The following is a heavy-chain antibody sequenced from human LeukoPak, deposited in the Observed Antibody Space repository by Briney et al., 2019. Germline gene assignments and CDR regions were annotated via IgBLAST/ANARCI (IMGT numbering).Heavy chain of an antibody. J-gene: IGHJ4*02. CDR1: GFTFSSYA. CDR2: ISGSGGST. V-gene: IGHV3-23*01. Sequence: SGGSLRLSCAASGFTFSSYAMSWVRQAPGKGLEWVSAISGSGGSTYYADSVKGRFTISRDNSKNTLYLQMNSLRAEDTAVYYCASYGSGSPYIYYFDYWGQGTLVTVSS. CDR3: ASYGSGSPYIYYFDY. D-gene: IGHD3-10*01.